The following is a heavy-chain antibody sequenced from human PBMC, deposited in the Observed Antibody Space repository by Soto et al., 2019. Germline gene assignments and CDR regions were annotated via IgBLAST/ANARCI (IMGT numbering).Heavy chain of an antibody. J-gene: IGHJ3*02. CDR3: ARGHYEYIWGSYRFSQDAFDI. D-gene: IGHD3-16*02. CDR1: GYTFTSYD. CDR2: MNPNSGNT. Sequence: QVQLVQSGAEVKKPGASVKVSCKASGYTFTSYDINWVRQATGQGLEWMGWMNPNSGNTGYAQKFQGRVTMTRNTSISTAYMELSSLRSEDTAVYYCARGHYEYIWGSYRFSQDAFDIWGQGPMVTVSS. V-gene: IGHV1-8*01.